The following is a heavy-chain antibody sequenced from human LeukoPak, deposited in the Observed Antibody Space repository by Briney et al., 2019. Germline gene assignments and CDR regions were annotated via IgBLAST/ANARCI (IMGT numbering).Heavy chain of an antibody. Sequence: NASETLSLTCTVSGGSISSYYWSWIRQPPGKGLEWIGYIYYSGSTNYNPSLKSRVTISVDTSKNQFSLKLSSVTAADTAVYYCARDHGGYYFDYWGQGTLVTVSS. CDR3: ARDHGGYYFDY. CDR1: GGSISSYY. CDR2: IYYSGST. J-gene: IGHJ4*02. V-gene: IGHV4-59*01.